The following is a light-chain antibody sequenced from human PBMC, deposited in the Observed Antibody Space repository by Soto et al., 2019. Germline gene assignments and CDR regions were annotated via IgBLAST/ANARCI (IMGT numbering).Light chain of an antibody. CDR1: SSDVGGYNY. J-gene: IGLJ2*01. V-gene: IGLV2-14*03. CDR3: SSYTSASASVI. CDR2: EVS. Sequence: QSALTQPASVSGSPGQSITLSCTGTSSDVGGYNYVSWYQQRPGKAPKLMIYEVSNRPSGVSNRFSGSKSGNTASLTISGLQADDEADYFCSSYTSASASVIFGGGTKVTVL.